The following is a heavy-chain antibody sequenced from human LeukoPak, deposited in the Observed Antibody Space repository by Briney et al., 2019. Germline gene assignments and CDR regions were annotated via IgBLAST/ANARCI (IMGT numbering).Heavy chain of an antibody. V-gene: IGHV3-7*05. CDR1: GFTFSSYW. Sequence: GGSLRLSCAASGFTFSSYWMGWVRQAPGKGLEWVANIKRDGSEKYYVDSVKGRFTISRDNADNSLYLQMNSLRAEDTAFYYCARARDYGSGKANAFDIWGQGTMVTVSS. CDR2: IKRDGSEK. J-gene: IGHJ3*02. CDR3: ARARDYGSGKANAFDI. D-gene: IGHD3-10*01.